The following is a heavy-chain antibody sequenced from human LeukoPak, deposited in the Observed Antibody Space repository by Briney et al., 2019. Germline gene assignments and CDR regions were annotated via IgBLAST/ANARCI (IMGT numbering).Heavy chain of an antibody. D-gene: IGHD4-11*01. CDR2: VNPSGGST. V-gene: IGHV1-46*01. CDR3: ASGTTSNYYYYYYMDV. Sequence: ASVKVSCKASGYTFTSYYMHWVRQAPGQGLEWMGIVNPSGGSTNYAQKFQGRVTMTRDTSTSTVYMELSSLRSEDTAVYYCASGTTSNYYYYYYMDVWGKGTTVTVSS. J-gene: IGHJ6*03. CDR1: GYTFTSYY.